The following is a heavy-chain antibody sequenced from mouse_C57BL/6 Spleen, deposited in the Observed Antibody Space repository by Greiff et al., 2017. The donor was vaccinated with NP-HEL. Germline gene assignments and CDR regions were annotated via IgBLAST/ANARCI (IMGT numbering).Heavy chain of an antibody. CDR3: AKNGDYYGSGYFDV. Sequence: QVQLQQSGPGLVQPSQSLSITCTVSGFSLTSYGVHWVRQSPGKGLEWLGVIWRGGSTDYNAAFMSRLSITKDNSKSQVFCKMNSLQADDTAIYYCAKNGDYYGSGYFDVWGTGTTVTVSS. CDR2: IWRGGST. CDR1: GFSLTSYG. J-gene: IGHJ1*03. V-gene: IGHV2-5*01. D-gene: IGHD1-1*01.